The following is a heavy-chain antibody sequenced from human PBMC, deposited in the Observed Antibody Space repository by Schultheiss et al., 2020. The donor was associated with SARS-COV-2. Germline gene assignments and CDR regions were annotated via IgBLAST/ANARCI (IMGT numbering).Heavy chain of an antibody. CDR2: INPSDGST. D-gene: IGHD2-2*01. J-gene: IGHJ5*02. CDR3: ARDPGHCSTTSCYFSSVWFDP. V-gene: IGHV1-46*01. Sequence: ASVKVSCKASGYTFTTYYMHWVRQAPGQGLEWMGIINPSDGSTSYAQRFQGRVTMTRDTSTSTVYMDLNSLTSEDTAVYYCARDPGHCSTTSCYFSSVWFDPWGQGTLVTVSS. CDR1: GYTFTTYY.